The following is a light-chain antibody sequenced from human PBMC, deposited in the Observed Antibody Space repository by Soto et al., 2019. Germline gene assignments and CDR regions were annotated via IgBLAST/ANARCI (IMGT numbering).Light chain of an antibody. J-gene: IGLJ1*01. CDR1: SSDVGGYNY. Sequence: SAVTHPASVAGSPGQSITISCTGTSSDVGGYNYVSWYQQHPGKAPKLMIYEVSNRPSGVSNRFSGSKSGNTASLTISGLQAQDEADYYCSSYTSSSTYVFGTGTKLTVL. V-gene: IGLV2-14*01. CDR2: EVS. CDR3: SSYTSSSTYV.